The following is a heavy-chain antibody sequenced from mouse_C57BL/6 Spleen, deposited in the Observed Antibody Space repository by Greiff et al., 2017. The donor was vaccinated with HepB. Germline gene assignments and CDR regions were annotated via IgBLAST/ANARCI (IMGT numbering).Heavy chain of an antibody. CDR1: GYTFTSYW. V-gene: IGHV1-61*01. D-gene: IGHD3-1*01. CDR3: ARRGAPSYAMDY. J-gene: IGHJ4*01. CDR2: IYPSDSET. Sequence: VQLQQPGAELVRPGSSVKLSCKASGYTFTSYWMDWVKQRPGQGLEWIGNIYPSDSETHYNQKFKDKATLTVDKSSSTAYMQLSSLTSEDSAVYYCARRGAPSYAMDYWGQGTSVTVSS.